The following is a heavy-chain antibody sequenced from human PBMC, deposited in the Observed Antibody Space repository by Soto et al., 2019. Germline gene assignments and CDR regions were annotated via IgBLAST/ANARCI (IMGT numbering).Heavy chain of an antibody. CDR1: GGTFSSYA. J-gene: IGHJ6*02. Sequence: QVQLVQSGAEVKKPGSSVKVSCKASGGTFSSYAISWVRQAPGQGLEWMGGIIPIFGTANYAQKFQGRVTMTADKSTSTAYMELSSQRSEDTAVYYCARKDIVVVPAAIHYGMDVWGQGTTVTVSS. CDR3: ARKDIVVVPAAIHYGMDV. V-gene: IGHV1-69*06. CDR2: IIPIFGTA. D-gene: IGHD2-2*02.